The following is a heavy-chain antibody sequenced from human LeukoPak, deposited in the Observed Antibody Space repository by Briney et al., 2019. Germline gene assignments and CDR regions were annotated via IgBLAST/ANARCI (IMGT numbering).Heavy chain of an antibody. CDR3: ARAPRGSSSWYPALWYFDL. CDR1: GGSISSGSYY. CDR2: IYTSGST. V-gene: IGHV4-61*02. Sequence: SETLSFTCTVSGGSISSGSYYWSWIRQPAGKGLEWIGRIYTSGSTNYNPSLKSRVTISVDTSKNQFSLKLSSVTAADTAVYYCARAPRGSSSWYPALWYFDLWGRGTLVTVSS. J-gene: IGHJ2*01. D-gene: IGHD6-13*01.